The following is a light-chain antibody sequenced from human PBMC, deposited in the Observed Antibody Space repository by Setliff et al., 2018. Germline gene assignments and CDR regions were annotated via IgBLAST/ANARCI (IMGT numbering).Light chain of an antibody. CDR3: SSYTTSGTYV. CDR2: DVT. Sequence: QSVLAQPASVSGSPGQWITISCSGTSSDVGGYNYVSWYQQHPGKAPKLMIYDVTNRPSGISNRFSGSKSGNTASLTISGLQAEDDADYYCSSYTTSGTYVFGTWTKVTVL. CDR1: SSDVGGYNY. V-gene: IGLV2-14*03. J-gene: IGLJ1*01.